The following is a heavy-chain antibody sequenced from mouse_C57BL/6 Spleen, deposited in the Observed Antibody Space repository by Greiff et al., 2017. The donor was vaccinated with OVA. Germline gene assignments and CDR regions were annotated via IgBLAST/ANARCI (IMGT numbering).Heavy chain of an antibody. CDR2: ISSGGDYI. CDR3: TSTVGDYGYFDV. J-gene: IGHJ1*03. Sequence: EVHLVESGEGLVKPGGSPKLSCAASGFTFSSYAMSWVRQTPEKRLEWVAYISSGGDYIYYADTVKGRFTISRDNARNTLYLQMSSLKSEDTAMYYCTSTVGDYGYFDVWGTGTTVTVSS. V-gene: IGHV5-9-1*02. CDR1: GFTFSSYA.